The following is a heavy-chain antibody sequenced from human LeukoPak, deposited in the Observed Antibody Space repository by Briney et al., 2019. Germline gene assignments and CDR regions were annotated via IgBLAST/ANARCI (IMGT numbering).Heavy chain of an antibody. CDR2: ISYDGSNK. D-gene: IGHD6-19*01. V-gene: IGHV3-30*04. CDR1: GFTFSSYA. J-gene: IGHJ4*02. Sequence: GGSLRLSCAASGFTFSSYAMHWVRQAPGRGLEWVAVISYDGSNKYYADSVKGRFTISRDNSKNTLYLQMNSLRAEDTAVYYCARGYSSGWYYFDYWGQGTLVTVSS. CDR3: ARGYSSGWYYFDY.